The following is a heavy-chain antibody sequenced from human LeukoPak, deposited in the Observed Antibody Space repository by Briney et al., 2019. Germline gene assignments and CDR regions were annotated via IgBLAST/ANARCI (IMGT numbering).Heavy chain of an antibody. J-gene: IGHJ6*03. CDR3: AVGSGSYYNAPNYYYYYMDV. D-gene: IGHD3-10*01. CDR1: GYTFTGYY. V-gene: IGHV1-2*02. Sequence: ASVKVSCKASGYTFTGYYMHWVRQAPGQGLEWMGWINPNSGGTNYAQKFQGRVTMTRDTSTSTAYMELSRLRSDDTAVYYCAVGSGSYYNAPNYYYYYMDVWGKGTTVTISS. CDR2: INPNSGGT.